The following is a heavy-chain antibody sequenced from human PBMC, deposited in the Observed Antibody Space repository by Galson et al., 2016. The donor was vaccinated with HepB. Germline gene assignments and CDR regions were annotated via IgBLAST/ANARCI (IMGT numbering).Heavy chain of an antibody. CDR2: INPYTGGT. CDR3: ARVGSRVTLYYFDD. D-gene: IGHD3-10*01. CDR1: GYAFTGYF. J-gene: IGHJ4*02. V-gene: IGHV1-2*06. Sequence: SVKVSCKASGYAFTGYFIHWVRQAPGQGLEWMGRINPYTGGTYYAQKFQGRVTMTRDTSISTAYMELSSLRSDDTAVYYCARVGSRVTLYYFDDWGQGTLVTVSS.